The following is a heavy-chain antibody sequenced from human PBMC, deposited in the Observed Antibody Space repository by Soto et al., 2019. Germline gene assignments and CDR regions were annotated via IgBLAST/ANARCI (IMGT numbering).Heavy chain of an antibody. CDR3: ARDLYYSSGRCFDHDAFDI. Sequence: QAQLVQSGADVKKPGASVKVSCKASGYNFTSYGISWVRQAPGQGLEWMGWISPHNDRTKYARRFQDRVTMTTETPTSTVYMELGSLRSDDTAVYYCARDLYYSSGRCFDHDAFDIWGQGTVVTVSS. CDR2: ISPHNDRT. V-gene: IGHV1-18*01. J-gene: IGHJ3*02. D-gene: IGHD6-19*01. CDR1: GYNFTSYG.